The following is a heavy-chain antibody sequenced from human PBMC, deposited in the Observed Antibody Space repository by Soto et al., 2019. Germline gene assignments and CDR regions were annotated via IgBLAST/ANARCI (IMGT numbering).Heavy chain of an antibody. Sequence: EVQLVESGGGLVKPGGSLRLSCAASGFTFSNAWMNWVRQAPGKGLEWVGRIKSKTDGGTTDYAAPVKGRFTISRDDSKNTLYLQMNCPNTEDTAVYYCTTDQGGEGADYWGQGTLVTVSS. CDR3: TTDQGGEGADY. CDR2: IKSKTDGGTT. D-gene: IGHD6-25*01. CDR1: GFTFSNAW. V-gene: IGHV3-15*07. J-gene: IGHJ4*02.